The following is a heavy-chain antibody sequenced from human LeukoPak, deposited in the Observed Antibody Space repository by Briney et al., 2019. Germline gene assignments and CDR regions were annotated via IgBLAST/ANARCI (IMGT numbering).Heavy chain of an antibody. Sequence: SETLSLTCTVSGGSISSYYWSWIRQPPGKGLEWIGYIYYSGSTNYNPSLKSRVTISVDTSKNQFSLKLSSVTAADTAVYYCARAGNGAYYDFWSGYSSPTGAFDIWGQGTMVTVSS. CDR2: IYYSGST. CDR3: ARAGNGAYYDFWSGYSSPTGAFDI. J-gene: IGHJ3*02. D-gene: IGHD3-3*01. V-gene: IGHV4-59*01. CDR1: GGSISSYY.